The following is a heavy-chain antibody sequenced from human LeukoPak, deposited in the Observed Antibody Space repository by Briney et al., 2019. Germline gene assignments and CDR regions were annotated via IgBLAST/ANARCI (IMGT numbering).Heavy chain of an antibody. J-gene: IGHJ3*02. D-gene: IGHD1-26*01. CDR1: GFTFSSYS. CDR2: ISSSSSYI. V-gene: IGHV3-21*01. CDR3: ARGLVGWDAFDI. Sequence: GGSLRLSCAASGFTFSSYSMNWVRQAPGKGLEWVSSISSSSSYIYYADSVKGRFTISRDNAKNSLYLQMNSLRAEDTAVYYCARGLVGWDAFDIWGQGTMVTVSS.